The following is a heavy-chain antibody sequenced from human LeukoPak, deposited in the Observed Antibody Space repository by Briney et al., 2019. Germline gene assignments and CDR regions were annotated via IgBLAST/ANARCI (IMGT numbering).Heavy chain of an antibody. CDR3: AREDDWNYEDY. CDR2: ISGSGGTA. Sequence: GGSLRLSCAASGFTFSIYAMSWVRQAPGKGLEWVSAISGSGGTAYYADSVKGRFTISRDNSKKSLYLQMNSLRAEDMAIYYCAREDDWNYEDYWGQGILVTVSS. D-gene: IGHD1-7*01. J-gene: IGHJ4*02. V-gene: IGHV3-23*01. CDR1: GFTFSIYA.